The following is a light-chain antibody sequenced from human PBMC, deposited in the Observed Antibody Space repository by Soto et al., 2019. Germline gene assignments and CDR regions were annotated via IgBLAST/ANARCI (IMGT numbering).Light chain of an antibody. J-gene: IGLJ1*01. Sequence: SVLTQPASVSGSPGQSITISCTGTISDFVIYNYVSWYQQHPGKAPKLMLYGVNKRPSGVSNRFSGSKSGNTASLTISGLKVEDEADYYCCSSGGSPTYVFGTGTKVTVL. CDR3: CSSGGSPTYV. V-gene: IGLV2-23*02. CDR2: GVN. CDR1: ISDFVIYNY.